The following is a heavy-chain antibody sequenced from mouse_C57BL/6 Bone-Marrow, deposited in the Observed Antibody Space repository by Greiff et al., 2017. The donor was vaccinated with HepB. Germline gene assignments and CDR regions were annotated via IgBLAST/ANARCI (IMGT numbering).Heavy chain of an antibody. V-gene: IGHV1-63*01. CDR3: ARSGYHGSSYWYFDV. Sequence: VQRVESGAELVRPGTSVKMSCKASGYTFTNYWIGWAKQRPGHGLEWIGDIYPGGGYTNYNEKFKGKATLTADKSSSTAYMQFSSLTSEDSAIYYCARSGYHGSSYWYFDVWGTGTTVTVSS. D-gene: IGHD1-1*01. J-gene: IGHJ1*03. CDR2: IYPGGGYT. CDR1: GYTFTNYW.